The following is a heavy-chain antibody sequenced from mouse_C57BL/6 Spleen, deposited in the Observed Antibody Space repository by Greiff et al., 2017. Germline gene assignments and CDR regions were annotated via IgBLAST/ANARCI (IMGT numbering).Heavy chain of an antibody. Sequence: QVQLQQSGAELVRPGTSVTVSCKASGYAFTNYLLEWVKQRPGQGLEWIGVINPGSGGPNYNEKFKGKATLTADKSSSTAYMQLSSLTSEDSAVYFCARSAAYYSNFDYWGEGTTLTVSS. CDR1: GYAFTNYL. J-gene: IGHJ2*01. CDR3: ARSAAYYSNFDY. D-gene: IGHD2-5*01. V-gene: IGHV1-54*01. CDR2: INPGSGGP.